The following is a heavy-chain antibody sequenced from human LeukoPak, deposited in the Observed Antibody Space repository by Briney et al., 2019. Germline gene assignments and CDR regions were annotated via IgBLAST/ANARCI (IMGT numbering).Heavy chain of an antibody. Sequence: GGSLRLSCAASGFTFDDYGMSWVRQAPGKGLEWVSGINWNGGSTGYADSVKGRFTISRDNAKNSLYLQMNSLRAEDTALHYCARVDYYDSSGYPLGYFDYWGQGTLVTVSS. CDR1: GFTFDDYG. CDR3: ARVDYYDSSGYPLGYFDY. J-gene: IGHJ4*02. CDR2: INWNGGST. V-gene: IGHV3-20*04. D-gene: IGHD3-22*01.